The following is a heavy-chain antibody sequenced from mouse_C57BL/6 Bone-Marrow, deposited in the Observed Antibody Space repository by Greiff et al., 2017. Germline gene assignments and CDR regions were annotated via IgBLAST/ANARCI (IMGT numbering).Heavy chain of an antibody. V-gene: IGHV3-1*01. D-gene: IGHD2-1*01. J-gene: IGHJ3*01. CDR2: INYSGST. CDR3: AGGNFPSY. CDR1: GYSITSGYD. Sequence: EVHLVESGPGMVKPSPSLSLTCTVTGYSITSGYDWHWIRHFPGNKLEWMGYINYSGSTNYNPSLKSRIPITHDKSKNHFFLKLKSVTTEDTAPYYCAGGNFPSYWGQGTLVTVSA.